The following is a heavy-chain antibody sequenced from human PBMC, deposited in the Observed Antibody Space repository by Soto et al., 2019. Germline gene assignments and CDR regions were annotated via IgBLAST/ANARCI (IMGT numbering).Heavy chain of an antibody. CDR3: ARKSSSSSWFDP. J-gene: IGHJ5*02. CDR1: GYTFFSYG. D-gene: IGHD6-6*01. CDR2: ISGYYGNT. Sequence: ASVKVSCMTSGYTFFSYGISWVRQAPGQGLEWMGWISGYYGNTNYAQQFQARVPMTADTSTRTAYMELRRLRSDPTAFYYCARKSSSSSWFDPWGQGTRVTVSS. V-gene: IGHV1-18*01.